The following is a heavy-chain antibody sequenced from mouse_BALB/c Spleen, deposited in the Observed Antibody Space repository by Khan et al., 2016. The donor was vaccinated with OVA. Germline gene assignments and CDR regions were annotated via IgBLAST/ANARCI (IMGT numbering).Heavy chain of an antibody. CDR2: INTYTGEP. V-gene: IGHV9-1*02. J-gene: IGHJ1*01. Sequence: QIQLVQSGPELKKPGETVKISCKASGYTFTNYGMNWVKQAPGKGLKWMGWINTYTGEPTYADDFKGRFAISLETSASTPYLQINNLKNEDMATYFCAKTYYSYDRYFDVWGAGTTVTVSS. D-gene: IGHD2-12*01. CDR3: AKTYYSYDRYFDV. CDR1: GYTFTNYG.